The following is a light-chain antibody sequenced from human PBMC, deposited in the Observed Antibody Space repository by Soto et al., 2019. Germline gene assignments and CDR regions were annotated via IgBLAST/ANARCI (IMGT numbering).Light chain of an antibody. CDR3: AAWHDSLNGRYV. Sequence: QSVLTQPPSASGTPGQRVTISCSGSSSNIGSNTVNWYQQLPGTAPKLLIYSNNQRPSGVPDRFSGSKSGTSASLAISGRQSEDEADYYCAAWHDSLNGRYVFGTGTKLTVL. CDR2: SNN. CDR1: SSNIGSNT. V-gene: IGLV1-44*01. J-gene: IGLJ1*01.